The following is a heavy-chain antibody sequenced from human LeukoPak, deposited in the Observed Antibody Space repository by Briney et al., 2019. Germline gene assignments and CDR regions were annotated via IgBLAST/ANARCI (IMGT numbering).Heavy chain of an antibody. D-gene: IGHD6-19*01. V-gene: IGHV1-2*02. J-gene: IGHJ5*02. CDR2: INRNCCST. CDR3: ASQEAVAGKNWFDP. CDR1: ACSFIGYY. Sequence: AVQVFCRTSACSFIGYYMHWVRQAPGPGGEGLGWINRNCCSTNYEQKFQRRVTITRATAISTAYMELSRLRSDDTAEYYCASQEAVAGKNWFDPWGQGTLVTVSS.